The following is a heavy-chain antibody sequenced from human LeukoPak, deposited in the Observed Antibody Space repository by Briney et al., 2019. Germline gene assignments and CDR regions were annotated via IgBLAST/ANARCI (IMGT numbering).Heavy chain of an antibody. D-gene: IGHD2-15*01. Sequence: SVKVSCKASGGTFSSYAISWVRQAPGQGLEWMGGIIPIFGTANYAQKSQGRVTITADKSTSTAYMELSSLRSEDTAVYYCARGSPPIVVVVAATPFDPWGQGTLVTVSS. CDR3: ARGSPPIVVVVAATPFDP. CDR1: GGTFSSYA. V-gene: IGHV1-69*06. J-gene: IGHJ5*02. CDR2: IIPIFGTA.